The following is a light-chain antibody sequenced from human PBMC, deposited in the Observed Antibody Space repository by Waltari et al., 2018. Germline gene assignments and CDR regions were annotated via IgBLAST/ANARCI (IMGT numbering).Light chain of an antibody. CDR2: AAS. V-gene: IGKV1-39*01. CDR3: QQSYTPPSLT. J-gene: IGKJ1*01. CDR1: QGISSY. Sequence: DIQMTQSPSSLSASVGDSVTITCRASQGISSYLNWYQQKAGKAPKLLIYAASNLQNGVPSRFRGSGSVTDFPLTINSLQLEDFATYYCQQSYTPPSLTFGQGTKVEIK.